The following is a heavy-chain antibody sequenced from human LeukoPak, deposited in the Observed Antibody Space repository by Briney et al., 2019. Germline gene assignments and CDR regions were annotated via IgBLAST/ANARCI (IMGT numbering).Heavy chain of an antibody. CDR2: ISYIGST. CDR3: ASDSISINAFDA. D-gene: IGHD3-10*01. V-gene: IGHV4-59*11. CDR1: GGSFTTHY. Sequence: SETLSLTCTVSGGSFTTHYWSWTRQPPGKGLEWIGYISYIGSTNYNPSLKSRVTISIDTSKNEVSLMLTSVTAADTAVYYCASDSISINAFDAWGQGTMVTVSS. J-gene: IGHJ3*01.